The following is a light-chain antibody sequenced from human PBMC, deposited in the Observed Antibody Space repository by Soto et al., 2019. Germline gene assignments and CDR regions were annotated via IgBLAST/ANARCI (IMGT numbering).Light chain of an antibody. V-gene: IGKV3-11*01. CDR2: AAS. CDR1: QGISNS. CDR3: QQRSNWPPGP. J-gene: IGKJ1*01. Sequence: EIVLTQSPATLSLSPGERATLSFRASQGISNSLAWYQQIPGQAPRLLIYAASNRATGIPARFSGSGSGTDFTLTISSLEPEDFVFYYCQQRSNWPPGPFGQGTKVDIK.